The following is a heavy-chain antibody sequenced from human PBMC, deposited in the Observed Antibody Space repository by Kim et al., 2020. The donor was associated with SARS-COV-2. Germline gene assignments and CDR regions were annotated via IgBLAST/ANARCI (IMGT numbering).Heavy chain of an antibody. V-gene: IGHV3-30*18. Sequence: GGSLRLSCAASGFTFSSYGMHWVRQAPGKGLEWVAVISYDGSNKYYADSVKGRFTISRDNSKNTLYLQMNSLRAEDTAVYYCAKLYDYGDYGFSHPIDFDYWGQGTLVTVSS. D-gene: IGHD4-17*01. CDR1: GFTFSSYG. CDR2: ISYDGSNK. CDR3: AKLYDYGDYGFSHPIDFDY. J-gene: IGHJ4*02.